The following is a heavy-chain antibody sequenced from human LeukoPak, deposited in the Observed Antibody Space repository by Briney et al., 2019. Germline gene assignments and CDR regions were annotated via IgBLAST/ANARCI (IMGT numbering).Heavy chain of an antibody. V-gene: IGHV3-30*02. J-gene: IGHJ5*02. CDR1: GFTFSSYA. CDR3: AKGQLGIQSSKWFDP. Sequence: GGSLRLSCAASGFTFSSYAMHWVRQAPGKGLEWVAFIRYDGSDKYYADSMKGRFTISRDNSKNTLYLQMDSLRPEDTAVYYCAKGQLGIQSSKWFDPWGQGTLVTVSS. D-gene: IGHD7-27*01. CDR2: IRYDGSDK.